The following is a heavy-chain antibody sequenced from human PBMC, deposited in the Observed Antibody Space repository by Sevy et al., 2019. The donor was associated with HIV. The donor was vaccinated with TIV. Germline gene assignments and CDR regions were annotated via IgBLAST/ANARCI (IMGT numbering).Heavy chain of an antibody. D-gene: IGHD2-21*01. Sequence: GGSLRLSCAGYGFSFSDSDMHWVRHPTGKSLEWISSIGTLGDTFYADSVKGRFTISRDNAKSSLYLQMSNLEAGDTALYYCVRGLQTHCDRTACPLDHWGQGTLVTVSS. J-gene: IGHJ4*02. CDR2: IGTLGDT. V-gene: IGHV3-13*01. CDR3: VRGLQTHCDRTACPLDH. CDR1: GFSFSDSD.